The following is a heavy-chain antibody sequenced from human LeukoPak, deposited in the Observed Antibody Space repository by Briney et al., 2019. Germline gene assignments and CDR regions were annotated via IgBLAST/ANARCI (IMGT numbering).Heavy chain of an antibody. Sequence: GGSLRLSCAASGFTFSSYSMNWVRQAPGKGLEWVSCISSSSSYIHYADSVKGRFTISRDNAKNSLYLQMNSLRAEDTAVYYCARAHNWKYGSFDFWGQGTLVTVSS. CDR2: ISSSSSYI. D-gene: IGHD1-7*01. CDR3: ARAHNWKYGSFDF. V-gene: IGHV3-21*01. CDR1: GFTFSSYS. J-gene: IGHJ4*02.